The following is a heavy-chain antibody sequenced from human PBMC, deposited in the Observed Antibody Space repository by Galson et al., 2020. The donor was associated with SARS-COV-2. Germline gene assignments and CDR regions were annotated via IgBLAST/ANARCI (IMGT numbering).Heavy chain of an antibody. CDR2: VPYTGST. D-gene: IGHD3-22*01. CDR3: ARVDDYYDSSGYYRHYGMDV. CDR1: GGSTSSYY. J-gene: IGHJ6*02. Sequence: PSETLSLTCTVSGGSTSSYYWSWIRQPPGKGLEWIGYVPYTGSTIFNPSLKSRVTISLYTSKNQFSLKLTSVTAADTAVYYCARVDDYYDSSGYYRHYGMDVWGQGTTVIVSS. V-gene: IGHV4-59*01.